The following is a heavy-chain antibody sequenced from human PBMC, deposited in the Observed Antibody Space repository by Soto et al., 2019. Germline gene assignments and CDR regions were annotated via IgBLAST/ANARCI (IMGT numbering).Heavy chain of an antibody. V-gene: IGHV3-74*01. J-gene: IGHJ6*02. Sequence: EVQLVESGGGLVQPGGSLRLSCAASGFTFTDYWIHWVRRAPGKGLVWVSRINGDGSRISQADSVKGRFTISRDNALSTVYLQINSLRVEDTAVHYCARGIKNKYGMDVWGQGTTFTVSS. CDR3: ARGIKNKYGMDV. D-gene: IGHD2-15*01. CDR2: INGDGSRI. CDR1: GFTFTDYW.